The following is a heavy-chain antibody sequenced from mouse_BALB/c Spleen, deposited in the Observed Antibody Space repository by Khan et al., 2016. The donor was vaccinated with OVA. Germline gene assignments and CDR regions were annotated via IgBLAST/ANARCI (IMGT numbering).Heavy chain of an antibody. Sequence: QVQLKQSGAELAKPGASVKMSCKASGYTFTSYWMHWVKQRPGQGLEWIGYINPSTGYTEYNQKFKDKATLTADKSSSTAYMQLSSLTSEDSAVYCCANHGSSSAWFTYWGQGTLVTVSA. CDR1: GYTFTSYW. J-gene: IGHJ3*01. D-gene: IGHD1-1*01. CDR2: INPSTGYT. V-gene: IGHV1-7*01. CDR3: ANHGSSSAWFTY.